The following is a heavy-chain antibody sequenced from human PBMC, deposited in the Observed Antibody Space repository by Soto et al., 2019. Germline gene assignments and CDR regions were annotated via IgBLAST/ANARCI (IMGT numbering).Heavy chain of an antibody. CDR2: ISGSGSYT. D-gene: IGHD6-13*01. J-gene: IGHJ4*02. V-gene: IGHV3-11*05. Sequence: QVPLVESGGGLVKPGESLRLSCAASGFTFTDFYMSWIRQAPGKGLEWVAYISGSGSYTNYADSVKGRFTISRDNAKNSLYLQINSLRAGDTAVYYCAKDRGPAAAGNFDYWGQGTLVTVSS. CDR3: AKDRGPAAAGNFDY. CDR1: GFTFTDFY.